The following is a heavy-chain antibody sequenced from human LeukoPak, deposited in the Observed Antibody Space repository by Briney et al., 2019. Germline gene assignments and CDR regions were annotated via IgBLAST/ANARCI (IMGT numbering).Heavy chain of an antibody. CDR1: GFTFSSYW. J-gene: IGHJ4*02. CDR3: ARVVYFYLYYFDY. CDR2: IKQDGSEK. D-gene: IGHD2/OR15-2a*01. V-gene: IGHV3-7*01. Sequence: PGGSLRHSCAASGFTFSSYWMSWVRQAPGKGLEWVANIKQDGSEKYYVDSVKGRFTISRDNAKSSLYLQMNSLRAEDTAVYYCARVVYFYLYYFDYWGQGTLVTVSS.